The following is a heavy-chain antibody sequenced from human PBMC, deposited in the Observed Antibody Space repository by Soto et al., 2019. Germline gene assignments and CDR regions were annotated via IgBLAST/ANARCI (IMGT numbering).Heavy chain of an antibody. V-gene: IGHV2-5*02. D-gene: IGHD3-10*01. Sequence: QITLKESGPTLVQPTQTLTLTCSFSGFSLITTGAGVGWIRQPPGKAPEWLALIYWDGEKRYSPALKSRLTITKASSKNQVVLTMTNMDPVDTATYYCARRQSIMIRGANAFDIWGQGTVLSVSS. CDR2: IYWDGEK. J-gene: IGHJ3*02. CDR3: ARRQSIMIRGANAFDI. CDR1: GFSLITTGAG.